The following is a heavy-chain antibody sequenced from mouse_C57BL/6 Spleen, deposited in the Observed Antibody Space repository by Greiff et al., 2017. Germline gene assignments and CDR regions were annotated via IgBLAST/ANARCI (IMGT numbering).Heavy chain of an antibody. CDR2: IHPNSGST. CDR1: GYTFTSYW. CDR3: ARPYYDYDFRYFDV. V-gene: IGHV1-64*01. Sequence: QVQLQQPGAELVKPGASVKLSCKASGYTFTSYWMHWVKQRPGQGLEWIGMIHPNSGSTNYNAKFKSKATLTVDKSSSTAYMQLSSLTSEDSAVYYCARPYYDYDFRYFDVWGTGTTVTVSS. J-gene: IGHJ1*03. D-gene: IGHD2-4*01.